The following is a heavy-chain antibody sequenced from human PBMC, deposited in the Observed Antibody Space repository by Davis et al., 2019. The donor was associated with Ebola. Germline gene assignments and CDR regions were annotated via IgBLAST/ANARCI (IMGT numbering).Heavy chain of an antibody. CDR3: ASADDDGMDV. CDR1: GGSISSSSYY. V-gene: IGHV4-39*01. Sequence: SETLSLTCTVSGGSISSSSYYWGWIRQPPGKGLEWIGTIYYSGSTYYNPSLKSRATISVDTSKNQVSLKLSSVTAADTAVYYCASADDDGMDVWGQGTTVTVSS. CDR2: IYYSGST. J-gene: IGHJ6*02.